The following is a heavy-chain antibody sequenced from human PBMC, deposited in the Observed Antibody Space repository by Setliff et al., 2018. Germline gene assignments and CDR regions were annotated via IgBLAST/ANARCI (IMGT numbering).Heavy chain of an antibody. Sequence: SEPLSLTCTVSSGSISSGGYYWSWLRQHPGKGLEWIGYIYYSGSTYYNPYLKSRVTISLDTSKNQFPLELSSVTAADTAVYYCARSRTTAVQGGVFAVWGRGTLVTVSS. CDR2: IYYSGST. J-gene: IGHJ2*01. D-gene: IGHD1-7*01. CDR3: ARSRTTAVQGGVFAV. CDR1: SGSISSGGYY. V-gene: IGHV4-31*03.